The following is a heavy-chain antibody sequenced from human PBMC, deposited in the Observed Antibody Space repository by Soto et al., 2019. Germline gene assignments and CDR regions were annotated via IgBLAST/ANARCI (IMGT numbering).Heavy chain of an antibody. V-gene: IGHV5-51*01. J-gene: IGHJ4*02. CDR3: ERRYDSSGTQFDY. CDR2: IYPGDSDT. CDR1: GYSFTSYW. D-gene: IGHD3-22*01. Sequence: GESLKISCKGSGYSFTSYWIGWVRQMPGKGLEWMGIIYPGDSDTRYSPSFQGQVTISADKSISTAYLQWSSLKASDTAMYYCERRYDSSGTQFDYWGQGTLVTVSS.